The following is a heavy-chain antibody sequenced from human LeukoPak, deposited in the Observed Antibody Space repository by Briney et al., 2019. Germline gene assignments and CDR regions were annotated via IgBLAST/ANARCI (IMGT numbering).Heavy chain of an antibody. J-gene: IGHJ3*02. CDR2: MNPNSGST. Sequence: ASVKVSRKASGYTFTSYDINWVRQATGQGLEWMGWMNPNSGSTGYAQKFQGRVTMTRNTPISTAYMELSSLRSEDTAVYYCATHYGSGSYNAFDIWGQGTMVTVSS. CDR1: GYTFTSYD. CDR3: ATHYGSGSYNAFDI. D-gene: IGHD3-10*01. V-gene: IGHV1-8*01.